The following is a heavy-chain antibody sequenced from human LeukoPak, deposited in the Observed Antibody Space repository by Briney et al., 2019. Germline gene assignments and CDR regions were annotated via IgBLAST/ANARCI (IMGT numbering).Heavy chain of an antibody. Sequence: GASVKVSCKAAGYTFSTYGIAWVRQARGQGLEWMGWISAYNGNTNYAQRLQGRVTMTTDTSTNTAYMELRSLRSDDTAVYYCARASGITGTNRTSDDAFDIWGQGTMVTVSS. CDR3: ARASGITGTNRTSDDAFDI. J-gene: IGHJ3*02. CDR2: ISAYNGNT. CDR1: GYTFSTYG. V-gene: IGHV1-18*04. D-gene: IGHD1-7*01.